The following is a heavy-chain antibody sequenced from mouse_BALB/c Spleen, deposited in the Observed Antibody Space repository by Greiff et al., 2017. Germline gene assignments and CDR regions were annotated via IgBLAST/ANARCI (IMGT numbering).Heavy chain of an antibody. Sequence: DVHLVESGGGLVQPGGSMKLSCVASGFTFSNYWMNWVRQSPEKGLEWVAEIRLKSNNYATHYAESVKGRFTISRDDSKSSVYLQMNNLRAEDTGIYYCTRDYYGRGDYWGQGTTLTVSS. V-gene: IGHV6-6*02. CDR2: IRLKSNNYAT. D-gene: IGHD1-2*01. J-gene: IGHJ2*01. CDR1: GFTFSNYW. CDR3: TRDYYGRGDY.